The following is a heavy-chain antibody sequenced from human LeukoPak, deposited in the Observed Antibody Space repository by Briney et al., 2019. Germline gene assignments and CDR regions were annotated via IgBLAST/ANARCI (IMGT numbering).Heavy chain of an antibody. J-gene: IGHJ4*02. CDR1: GFTFSSYA. V-gene: IGHV3-23*01. CDR2: ISGSGGST. CDR3: SKVELLSREYFDY. Sequence: GGSLRLSCAASGFTFSSYAMSWVRQAPGKGLEWVSAISGSGGSTYYADSVKGRFTISRDNSKNTLYLQMNSLRAEDTAVYYCSKVELLSREYFDYWGQGTLVTVSS. D-gene: IGHD1-26*01.